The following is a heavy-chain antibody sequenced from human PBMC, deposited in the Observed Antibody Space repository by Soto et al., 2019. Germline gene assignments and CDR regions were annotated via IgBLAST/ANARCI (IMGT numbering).Heavy chain of an antibody. Sequence: SVKVSCKASGGTFSSYAISWVRQAPGQGLEWMGGIIPIFGTANYAQKFQGRVTITADESTSTAYMELSSLRSEDTAVYYCASEWELLGPFEIWGQGTMVTVSS. CDR3: ASEWELLGPFEI. CDR1: GGTFSSYA. D-gene: IGHD1-26*01. CDR2: IIPIFGTA. V-gene: IGHV1-69*13. J-gene: IGHJ3*02.